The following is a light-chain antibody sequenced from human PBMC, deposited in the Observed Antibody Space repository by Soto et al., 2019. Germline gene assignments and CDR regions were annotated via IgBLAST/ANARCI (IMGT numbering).Light chain of an antibody. V-gene: IGLV2-14*01. CDR3: SSYTISNTLV. J-gene: IGLJ1*01. Sequence: QSALTQPASLSGSPGQSITISCTGTSSDVGGYNYVSWYQQYPGKAPKLMIHDDSNRPSGVSNRFSGSKSGNTASLTISGLQAEDEADYYCSSYTISNTLVFGSGTKLTVL. CDR1: SSDVGGYNY. CDR2: DDS.